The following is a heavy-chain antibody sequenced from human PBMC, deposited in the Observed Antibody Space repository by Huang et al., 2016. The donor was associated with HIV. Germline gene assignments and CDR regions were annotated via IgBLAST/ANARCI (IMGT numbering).Heavy chain of an antibody. CDR2: LAPEHGET. CDR3: AAGYDTYYDI. V-gene: IGHV1-24*01. Sequence: QVQLVQSGAEVKKPGASVKVSCKVSGYTLTELSIPWVRQAPGKGLEWMGGLAPEHGETIYAQNFQGRVTMTEDTSTDTAYMELHSLRPEDTAVYYWAAGYDTYYDIWGQGTMVIASS. D-gene: IGHD2-21*01. J-gene: IGHJ3*02. CDR1: GYTLTELS.